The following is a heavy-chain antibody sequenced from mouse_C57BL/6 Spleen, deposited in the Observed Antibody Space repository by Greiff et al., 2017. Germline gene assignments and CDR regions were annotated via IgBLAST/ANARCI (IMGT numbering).Heavy chain of an antibody. CDR3: YYCASSPYARDY. CDR1: GYTFPDYE. D-gene: IGHD1-1*01. Sequence: QVQLQQSGAGLVRPGASLTLSCKASGYTFPDYEMHWVSQTPVHGLELIGAIDPETGGTAYTQTLKGKVILTADKSSSTAYMEIRSLTSEDYAFYYCYYCASSPYARDYWGKGTSVTVSS. CDR2: IDPETGGT. J-gene: IGHJ4*01. V-gene: IGHV1-15*01.